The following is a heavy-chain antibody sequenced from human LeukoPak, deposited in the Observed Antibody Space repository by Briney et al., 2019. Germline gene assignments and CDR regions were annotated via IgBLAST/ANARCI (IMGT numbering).Heavy chain of an antibody. Sequence: GGSLRLSCAVSGFTCSDYEMNWVRQAPGKGLEGLSYISGSGGTKAYADSLRGRFTISRDNSNNSLYLQMNSLRAEDTAVYYCERGGWYFDYWGQGTLVTVSS. CDR2: ISGSGGTK. CDR1: GFTCSDYE. D-gene: IGHD6-19*01. CDR3: ERGGWYFDY. V-gene: IGHV3-48*03. J-gene: IGHJ4*02.